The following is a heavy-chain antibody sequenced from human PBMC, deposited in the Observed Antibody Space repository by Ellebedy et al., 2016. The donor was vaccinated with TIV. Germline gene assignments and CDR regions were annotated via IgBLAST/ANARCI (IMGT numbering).Heavy chain of an antibody. CDR3: AITYYYDSSGYTIDY. D-gene: IGHD3-22*01. J-gene: IGHJ4*02. CDR1: GSTFSGSA. V-gene: IGHV3-73*01. Sequence: PGGSLRLSCAASGSTFSGSATHWVRQASGKGLEWVGRIRSKANSYATEYTASVNGRFTSSSDDSKNTAYLQMNSLETEDTAVYYCAITYYYDSSGYTIDYWGQGTLVTVTS. CDR2: IRSKANSYAT.